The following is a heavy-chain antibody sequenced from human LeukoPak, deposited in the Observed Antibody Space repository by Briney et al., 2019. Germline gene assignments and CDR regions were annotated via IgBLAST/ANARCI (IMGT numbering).Heavy chain of an antibody. Sequence: SETLSLTCAVYGGSFRGYYWSWICQPPGKGLEWIGEINHSGSTNYNPSLRSRVTISLDTSMKKFSLKLSSVTAADTAVYYCASTERCSTTCPLDYWGQGTLVTVSS. D-gene: IGHD2-2*01. J-gene: IGHJ4*02. CDR3: ASTERCSTTCPLDY. CDR2: INHSGST. V-gene: IGHV4-34*01. CDR1: GGSFRGYY.